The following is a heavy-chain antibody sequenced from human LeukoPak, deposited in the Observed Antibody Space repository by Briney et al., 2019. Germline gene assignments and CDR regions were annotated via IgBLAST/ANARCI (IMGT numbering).Heavy chain of an antibody. V-gene: IGHV4-59*01. D-gene: IGHD6-25*01. CDR2: IYYSGST. CDR3: ARDRGSSGRFDP. CDR1: GGSISSYY. J-gene: IGHJ5*02. Sequence: PSETPSLTCTVSGGSISSYYWSWIRQPPGKGLEWIGYIYYSGSTNYNPSLKSRVTISVDTSKNQFSLKLSSVTAADTAVYYCARDRGSSGRFDPWGQGTLVTVSS.